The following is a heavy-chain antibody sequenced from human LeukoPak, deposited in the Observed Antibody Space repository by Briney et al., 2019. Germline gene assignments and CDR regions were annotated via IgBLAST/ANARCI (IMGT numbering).Heavy chain of an antibody. J-gene: IGHJ4*02. CDR1: GDSLSSGNYY. CDR3: ARESDLSHYDRTDY. Sequence: SQTLSLTCAVSGDSLSSGNYYWSWIRQPAGKGLEWIGRIYSSGTTTYNPSLKSRVSISADTSKNQYSLKLTSVTVADTAVYFCARESDLSHYDRTDYWGRGTLVTVSS. D-gene: IGHD3-9*01. V-gene: IGHV4-61*02. CDR2: IYSSGTT.